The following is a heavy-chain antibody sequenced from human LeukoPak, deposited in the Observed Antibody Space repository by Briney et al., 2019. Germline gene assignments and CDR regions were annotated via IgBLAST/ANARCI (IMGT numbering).Heavy chain of an antibody. J-gene: IGHJ5*02. CDR2: IYQSGST. V-gene: IGHV4-30-2*01. CDR3: ARGAGRFDP. CDR1: GGSISSGGYS. Sequence: SETLTLTCAVFGGSISSGGYSWSWIRQPPGKGLEWIGYIYQSGSTSYNPSLKSRITISVDRSKNQFSLKLISVTAADTAVYYCARGAGRFDPWGQGTLVTVSS.